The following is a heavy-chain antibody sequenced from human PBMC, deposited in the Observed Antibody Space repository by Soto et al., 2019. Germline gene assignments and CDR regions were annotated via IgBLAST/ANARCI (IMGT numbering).Heavy chain of an antibody. CDR2: IYWDDDK. Sequence: QITLNESGPTVVRPTEPLTLTCRFSGLSLTTSGVGVGWIRQSPGKAPEWLALIYWDDDKRYSASLKSRLTITKDPSKNQVVLTVSDLDPTDTATYYCAHRVLRTVFGLVTTTAIYFDFWGQGTPVAGSS. D-gene: IGHD3-3*01. CDR1: GLSLTTSGVG. V-gene: IGHV2-5*02. CDR3: AHRVLRTVFGLVTTTAIYFDF. J-gene: IGHJ4*02.